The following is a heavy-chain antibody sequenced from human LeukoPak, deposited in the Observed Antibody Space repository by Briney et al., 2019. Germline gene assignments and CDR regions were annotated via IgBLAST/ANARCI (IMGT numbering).Heavy chain of an antibody. J-gene: IGHJ3*02. CDR2: IIPTLGIA. CDR3: ASPSDGYNKWPYFDAFDI. Sequence: SVSVSCKASVGTFSSYAISWVRQAPGQGLEWMGRIIPTLGIANYAQKFQGRGTITAGKSTSTAYMELSSLRSEDAAVYYCASPSDGYNKWPYFDAFDIWGQGTAVPVSS. D-gene: IGHD5-24*01. CDR1: VGTFSSYA. V-gene: IGHV1-69*04.